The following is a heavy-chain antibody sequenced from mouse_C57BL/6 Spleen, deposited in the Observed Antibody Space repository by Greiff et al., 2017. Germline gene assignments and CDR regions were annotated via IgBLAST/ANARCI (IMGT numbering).Heavy chain of an antibody. Sequence: VQLQQPGAELVKPGASVKLSCKASGYTFTSYWMQWVKQRPGQGLEWIGEIDPSDSYTNYNQKFKGKATLTVDTSSSTAYMQLSSLTSEDSAVYYCARWGGDARAHYFDYWGQGTTLTVSS. J-gene: IGHJ2*01. CDR3: ARWGGDARAHYFDY. CDR2: IDPSDSYT. D-gene: IGHD3-3*01. CDR1: GYTFTSYW. V-gene: IGHV1-50*01.